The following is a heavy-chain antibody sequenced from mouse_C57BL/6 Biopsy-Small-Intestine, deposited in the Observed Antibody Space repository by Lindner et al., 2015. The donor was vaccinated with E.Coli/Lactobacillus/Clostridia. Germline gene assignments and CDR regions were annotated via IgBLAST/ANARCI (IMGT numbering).Heavy chain of an antibody. Sequence: SVKVSCKASGYPFSTYYLHWVRQAPGQGLDWMGIIKPSGGNTTYAQKFQGRVTMTSDTSTSTVYMELTSLRSVDTAVYYCARAQNMVRGYDGFDIWGQGTMVTVSS. J-gene: IGHJ3*01. D-gene: IGHD2-3*01. V-gene: IGHV1-64*01. CDR1: GYPFSTYY. CDR2: IKPSGGNT. CDR3: ARAQNMVRGYDGFDI.